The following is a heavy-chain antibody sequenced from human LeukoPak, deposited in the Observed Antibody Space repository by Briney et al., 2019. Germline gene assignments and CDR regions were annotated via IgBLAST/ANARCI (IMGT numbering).Heavy chain of an antibody. Sequence: PGGSLRLSCAASGFTFSSYAMSWVRQAPGKGLEWVSAISGSGGSTFYADSVKGRFTFSRDNSKNTLFLQMHSLRAEDTAIYFCAKDLVVVTPSGVLDVWGQGTMVTVSS. D-gene: IGHD2-21*02. CDR2: ISGSGGST. CDR3: AKDLVVVTPSGVLDV. J-gene: IGHJ3*01. CDR1: GFTFSSYA. V-gene: IGHV3-23*01.